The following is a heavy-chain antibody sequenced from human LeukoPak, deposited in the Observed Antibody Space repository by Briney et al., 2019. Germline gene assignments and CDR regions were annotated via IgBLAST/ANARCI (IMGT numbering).Heavy chain of an antibody. D-gene: IGHD4-23*01. J-gene: IGHJ4*02. CDR3: AKRHGGNSGDFDY. V-gene: IGHV3-23*01. CDR2: ISGSGGST. Sequence: GGSLRLSCAASGFTFSSYAMSWVPQAPGKGLEWVSAISGSGGSTYYADSVKGRFTISRDNSKDTLYLQMNSLRAEDTAVYYCAKRHGGNSGDFDYWGQGTLVTVSS. CDR1: GFTFSSYA.